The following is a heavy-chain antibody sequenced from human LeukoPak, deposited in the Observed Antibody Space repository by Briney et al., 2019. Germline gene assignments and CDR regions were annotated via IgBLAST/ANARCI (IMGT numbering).Heavy chain of an antibody. CDR3: AKVRSVAVADYFDY. D-gene: IGHD6-19*01. V-gene: IGHV3-23*01. CDR2: ISGSGGST. J-gene: IGHJ4*02. Sequence: GGSLRLSCAASGFTLSSYAVSWVRQAPGKGLEWVSAISGSGGSTYYADSVKGRFTISRDNSKNTLYLQMNSLRAEDTAVYYCAKVRSVAVADYFDYWGQGTLVTVSS. CDR1: GFTLSSYA.